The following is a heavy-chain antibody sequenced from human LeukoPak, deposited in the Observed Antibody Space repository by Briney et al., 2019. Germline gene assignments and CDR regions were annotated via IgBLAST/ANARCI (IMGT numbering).Heavy chain of an antibody. CDR2: ISSSSSTI. CDR3: ARDLKSWGNSDYYYGMDV. CDR1: GFTFSSYS. J-gene: IGHJ6*02. V-gene: IGHV3-48*04. Sequence: GGSLRLSCAASGFTFSSYSMNWVRQAPGKGLEGVSYISSSSSTIYYADSVKGRFTISRDNAKNSLYLQMNSLRAEDTAVYYCARDLKSWGNSDYYYGMDVWGQGTTVTVSS. D-gene: IGHD4-23*01.